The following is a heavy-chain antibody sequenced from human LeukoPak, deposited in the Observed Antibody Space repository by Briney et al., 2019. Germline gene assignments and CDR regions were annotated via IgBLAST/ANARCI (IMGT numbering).Heavy chain of an antibody. D-gene: IGHD6-19*01. J-gene: IGHJ4*02. V-gene: IGHV4-39*01. CDR3: ARQPTVKRGAVASNFDY. CDR1: GGFITTSIHY. Sequence: SETLSLTCSVSGGFITTSIHYWAWIRQPPGKGLEWIVSIYYNGITYYNASLESRFTMSVDTSRNHFSLSLRSVSAADTSVYYCARQPTVKRGAVASNFDYWGQGILVTVSS. CDR2: IYYNGIT.